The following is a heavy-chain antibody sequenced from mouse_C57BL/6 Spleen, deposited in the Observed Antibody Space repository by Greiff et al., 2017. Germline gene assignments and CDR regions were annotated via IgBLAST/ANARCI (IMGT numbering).Heavy chain of an antibody. Sequence: EVQGVASGGGLVKPGGSLKLSCAASGFTFSDYGMHWVRQAPEKGLEWVAYISSGSSTTYYADTVKGRFTISRDNAKNTLFLQMTSLRSEDTAMYYCARVPSTVRRGYFDVWGTGTTVTVSS. CDR1: GFTFSDYG. CDR3: ARVPSTVRRGYFDV. V-gene: IGHV5-17*01. D-gene: IGHD1-1*01. J-gene: IGHJ1*03. CDR2: ISSGSSTT.